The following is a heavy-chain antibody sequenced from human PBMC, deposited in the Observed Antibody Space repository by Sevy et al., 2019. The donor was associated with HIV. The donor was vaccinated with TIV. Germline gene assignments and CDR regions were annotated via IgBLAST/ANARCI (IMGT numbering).Heavy chain of an antibody. CDR1: GLTFSTYG. J-gene: IGHJ4*02. V-gene: IGHV3-30*18. CDR3: AKTYADTTMDLYYYDS. Sequence: GESLKISCAASGLTFSTYGMHWVRQAPGKGLEWVALISGDGSNTYYAGSVTGRFTISRDNSKNTLYLQMNSLRADDTGMYYCAKTYADTTMDLYYYDSWGQGTLVTVSS. D-gene: IGHD5-18*01. CDR2: ISGDGSNT.